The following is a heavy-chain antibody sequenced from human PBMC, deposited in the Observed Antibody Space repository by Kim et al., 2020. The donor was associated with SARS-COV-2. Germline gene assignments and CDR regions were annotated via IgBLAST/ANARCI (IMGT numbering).Heavy chain of an antibody. Sequence: GGSLRLSCAASGFTFSSYAMSLVRQAPGKGLEWVSAISGSGGSTYYADSVKGRFTISRDNSKNTLYLQMNSLRAEDTAVYYCAKGRTGYSTYYYGMDVWGQGTTVTVSS. CDR2: ISGSGGST. J-gene: IGHJ6*02. V-gene: IGHV3-23*01. D-gene: IGHD6-13*01. CDR1: GFTFSSYA. CDR3: AKGRTGYSTYYYGMDV.